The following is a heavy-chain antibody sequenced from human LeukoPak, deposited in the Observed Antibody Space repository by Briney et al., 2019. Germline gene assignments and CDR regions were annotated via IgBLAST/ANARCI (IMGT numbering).Heavy chain of an antibody. CDR2: INPKSGGT. V-gene: IGHV1-2*02. D-gene: IGHD3-22*01. CDR3: ARGGDYYDSSGYYDDAFDI. Sequence: ASVTVSFKASGYTFTGYYIHWVRQAPGQELEWMGWINPKSGGTNYAQKFQGRVTMTRDTSINTAYMELSRLRSGDTAVYYCARGGDYYDSSGYYDDAFDIWGQGTMVTVSS. J-gene: IGHJ3*02. CDR1: GYTFTGYY.